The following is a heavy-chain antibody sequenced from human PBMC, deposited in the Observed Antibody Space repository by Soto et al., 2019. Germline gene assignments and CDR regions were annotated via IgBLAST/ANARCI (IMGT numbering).Heavy chain of an antibody. CDR3: ARERESYSVSRYADY. Sequence: QVQLVESGGGVVQPGRSLRLSCAASGFTLSKYGIHWVRHAPGKGLEWVTFISYDGSNKNYADSVKGRFTISRDNSKSTLYLQLNSLRLEDTGMYYCARERESYSVSRYADYWGQGTLVTVSS. J-gene: IGHJ4*02. D-gene: IGHD1-26*01. CDR2: ISYDGSNK. CDR1: GFTLSKYG. V-gene: IGHV3-30*03.